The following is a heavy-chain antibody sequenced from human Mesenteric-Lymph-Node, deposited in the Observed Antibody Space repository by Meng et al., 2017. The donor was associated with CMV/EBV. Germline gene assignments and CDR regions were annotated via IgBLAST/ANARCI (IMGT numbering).Heavy chain of an antibody. J-gene: IGHJ4*02. V-gene: IGHV3-21*01. CDR3: ARGDEYSSLDY. CDR2: VRGNGANT. CDR1: GFIFSDYT. D-gene: IGHD6-6*01. Sequence: GGSLRLSCAASGFIFSDYTMTWVRQAPGQGLEWVSRVRGNGANTAYPDSVRGRFTISRDNAKNSLYLQMNSLRAEDTAVYYCARGDEYSSLDYWGQGTLVTVSS.